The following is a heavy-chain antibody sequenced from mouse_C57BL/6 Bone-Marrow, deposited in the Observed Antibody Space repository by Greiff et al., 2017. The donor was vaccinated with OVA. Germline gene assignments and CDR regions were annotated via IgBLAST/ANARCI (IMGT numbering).Heavy chain of an antibody. J-gene: IGHJ3*01. D-gene: IGHD1-1*01. V-gene: IGHV5-17*01. Sequence: EVQLKESGGGLVKPGGSLKLSCAASGFTFSDYGMHWVRQAPEKGLEWVAYISSGSSTIYYADTVKGRFTISRDNAKNTLFLQMTSLRSEDTAMYYCARTPSYYGSSWNWFAYWGQGTLVTVSA. CDR1: GFTFSDYG. CDR2: ISSGSSTI. CDR3: ARTPSYYGSSWNWFAY.